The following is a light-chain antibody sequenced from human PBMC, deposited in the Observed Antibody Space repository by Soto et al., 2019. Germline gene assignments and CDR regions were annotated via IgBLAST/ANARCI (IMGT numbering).Light chain of an antibody. CDR3: NSYTTGTTWV. CDR1: TSDVGRYNY. J-gene: IGLJ3*02. Sequence: QSALTQPASVSGSPGQSITISCTGTTSDVGRYNYVSWHQQHPGKAPKLLIFDVSNRPSGVSDRFSGSKSSNTASLTISGLQAEDEADYYCNSYTTGTTWVFGGGTKLTVL. V-gene: IGLV2-14*01. CDR2: DVS.